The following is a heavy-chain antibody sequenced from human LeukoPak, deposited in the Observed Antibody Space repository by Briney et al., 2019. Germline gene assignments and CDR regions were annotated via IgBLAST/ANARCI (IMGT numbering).Heavy chain of an antibody. V-gene: IGHV3-30-3*01. J-gene: IGHJ4*02. CDR3: AREVHPVLTGPYFDY. Sequence: AGGSLRLSCAASGFTFSSYAMHWVRQAPGKGLEWVAVISYDGSNKYYADSVKGRFTISRDNSKNTLYLQMNSLRAEDTAVYYCAREVHPVLTGPYFDYWGQGTLVTVSS. CDR2: ISYDGSNK. CDR1: GFTFSSYA. D-gene: IGHD1-14*01.